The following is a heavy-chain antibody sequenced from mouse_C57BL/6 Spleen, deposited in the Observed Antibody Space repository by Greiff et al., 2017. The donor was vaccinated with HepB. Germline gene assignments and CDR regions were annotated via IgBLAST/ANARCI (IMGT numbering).Heavy chain of an antibody. J-gene: IGHJ2*01. CDR1: GYAFSSSW. Sequence: VQLQQSGPELVKPGASVKISCKASGYAFSSSWMNWVKQRPGKGLEWIGRIYPGDGDTNYNGKFKGKATLTADKSSSTAYMQLSSLTSEDSAVYFCARSYYGDYYWGQGTTLTVSS. D-gene: IGHD1-1*01. CDR2: IYPGDGDT. CDR3: ARSYYGDYY. V-gene: IGHV1-82*01.